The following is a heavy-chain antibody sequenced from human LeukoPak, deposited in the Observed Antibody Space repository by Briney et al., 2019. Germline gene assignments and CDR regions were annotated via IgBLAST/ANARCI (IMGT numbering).Heavy chain of an antibody. D-gene: IGHD4-23*01. CDR3: ARDRQDGGVIDY. CDR2: ISSSSSYI. Sequence: GGSLTLSCAASGFIFGRDSMNWVRQAPGKGLEWVSSISSSSSYIYYADSVKGRFTISRDNAKNSLYLQMNSLRAEDTAVYYCARDRQDGGVIDYRGQGTLVTVSS. V-gene: IGHV3-21*01. CDR1: GFIFGRDS. J-gene: IGHJ4*02.